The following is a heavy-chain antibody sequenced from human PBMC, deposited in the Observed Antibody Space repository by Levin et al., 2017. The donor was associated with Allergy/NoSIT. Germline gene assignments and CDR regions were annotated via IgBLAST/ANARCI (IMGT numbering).Heavy chain of an antibody. CDR2: SRNKANSYST. D-gene: IGHD1-26*01. J-gene: IGHJ4*02. CDR1: AFSLTGHY. V-gene: IGHV3-72*01. CDR3: VRAGSGNNYYSDY. Sequence: GGSLRLSCAASAFSLTGHYMDWVRQAPGKGLEWVGRSRNKANSYSTEYAASVKGRFSISRDDSKNSLYLQMNSLKIEDTAVYYCVRAGSGNNYYSDYWGQGTLVTVSS.